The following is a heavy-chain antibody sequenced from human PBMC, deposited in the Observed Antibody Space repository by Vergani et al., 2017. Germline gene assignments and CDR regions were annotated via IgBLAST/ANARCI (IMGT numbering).Heavy chain of an antibody. D-gene: IGHD3-22*01. V-gene: IGHV3-21*01. CDR1: GFTFSSYS. J-gene: IGHJ4*02. CDR2: ISSSSSYI. Sequence: EVQLVESGGGLVKPGGSLRLSCAASGFTFSSYSMNWVRQAPGKGLEWVSSISSSSSYIYYADSVKGRFTISRDNAKNSLYLQTNSLRAEDTAVYYCARFRALTYYYDSSGSPNNDYWGQGTLVTVSS. CDR3: ARFRALTYYYDSSGSPNNDY.